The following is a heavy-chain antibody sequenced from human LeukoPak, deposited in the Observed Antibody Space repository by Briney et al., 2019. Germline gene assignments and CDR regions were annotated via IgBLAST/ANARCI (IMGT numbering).Heavy chain of an antibody. CDR1: GVTFSRHW. CDR3: ARDQRYCSSSSCPWEPFDY. D-gene: IGHD2-2*01. CDR2: IKQDGSEK. V-gene: IGHV3-7*05. J-gene: IGHJ4*02. Sequence: GGSLRLSCAASGVTFSRHWMSWVRQAPGKGLEWVANIKQDGSEKYYVDSVKGRFTISRDNAKNSLYLQMNSLRAEDTAVYYCARDQRYCSSSSCPWEPFDYWGQGTLVTVSS.